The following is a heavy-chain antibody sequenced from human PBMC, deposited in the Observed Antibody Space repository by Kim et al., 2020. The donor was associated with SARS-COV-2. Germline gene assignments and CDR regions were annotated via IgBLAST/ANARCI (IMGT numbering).Heavy chain of an antibody. V-gene: IGHV3-21*01. CDR2: ISSSSSYI. J-gene: IGHJ4*02. Sequence: GGSLRLSCAASGFTFSSYSMNWVRQAPGKGLEWVSSISSSSSYIYYADSVKGRFTISRDNAKNSLYLQMNSLRAEDTAVYYCARGPSGRHRWARALDYWGQGTLVTVSS. D-gene: IGHD3-16*02. CDR3: ARGPSGRHRWARALDY. CDR1: GFTFSSYS.